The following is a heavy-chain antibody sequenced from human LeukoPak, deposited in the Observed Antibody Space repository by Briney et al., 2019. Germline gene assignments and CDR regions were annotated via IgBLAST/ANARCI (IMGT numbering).Heavy chain of an antibody. CDR3: VRIAVTSGRYYFGY. D-gene: IGHD6-19*01. V-gene: IGHV1-2*02. CDR1: GYTFTDFY. CDR2: MNPNSGGT. Sequence: ASVKVSCKASGYTFTDFYMHWVRQAPGQGLEWMGWMNPNSGGTDYVQKFQGRVTMTRDTSMKTAYIELSSLRSDDTAVYYCVRIAVTSGRYYFGYWGQGTLVTVSS. J-gene: IGHJ4*02.